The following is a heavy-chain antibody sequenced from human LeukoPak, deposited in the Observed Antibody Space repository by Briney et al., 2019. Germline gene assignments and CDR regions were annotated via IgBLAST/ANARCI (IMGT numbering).Heavy chain of an antibody. CDR3: ARYPVTYDILTGYFYPTDAFDI. Sequence: PSETLSLTCTVSGGSISSYYWSWIRQPPGKGLEWIGYIHYSGSTHYNPSLKSRVTISVDTSKNQVSLKLSSVTAADTAVYYCARYPVTYDILTGYFYPTDAFDIWGQGTMVTVSS. J-gene: IGHJ3*02. CDR2: IHYSGST. V-gene: IGHV4-59*08. CDR1: GGSISSYY. D-gene: IGHD3-9*01.